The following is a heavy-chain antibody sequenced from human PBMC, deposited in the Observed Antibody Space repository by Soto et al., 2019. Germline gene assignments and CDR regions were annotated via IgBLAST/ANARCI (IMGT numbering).Heavy chain of an antibody. D-gene: IGHD3-16*01. CDR3: ARAGVGLHLGEFDAFDI. CDR2: ISAYNGNT. Sequence: GASVKVSCKASGCTFTSYGISWVRQAPGQGLEWMGWISAYNGNTNYAQKLQGRVTMTTDTSTSTAYMELRSLRSDDTAVYYCARAGVGLHLGEFDAFDIWGQGTMVTVSS. CDR1: GCTFTSYG. V-gene: IGHV1-18*01. J-gene: IGHJ3*02.